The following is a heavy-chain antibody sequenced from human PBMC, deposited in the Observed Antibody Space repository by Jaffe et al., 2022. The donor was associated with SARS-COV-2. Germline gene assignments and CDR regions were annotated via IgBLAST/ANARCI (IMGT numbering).Heavy chain of an antibody. D-gene: IGHD6-13*01. CDR2: INHSGST. CDR1: GGSFSGYY. J-gene: IGHJ4*02. Sequence: QVQLQQWGAGLLKPSETLSLTCAVYGGSFSGYYWSWIRQPPGKGLEWIGEINHSGSTNYNPSLKSRVTISVDTSKNQFSLKLSSVTAADTAVYYCARGRQQLPLGYFDYWGQGTLVTVSS. V-gene: IGHV4-34*01. CDR3: ARGRQQLPLGYFDY.